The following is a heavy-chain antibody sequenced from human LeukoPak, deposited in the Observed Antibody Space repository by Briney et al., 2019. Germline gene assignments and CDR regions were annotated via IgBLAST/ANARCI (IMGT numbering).Heavy chain of an antibody. Sequence: SETLSLTCADYGGSFSGYYWSWIRQPPGKGLEWIGEINHSGSTNYNPSLKSRVTISVDTSKNQFSLKLSSVTAADTAVYYCARGRWVPSPWGQGTLVTVSS. CDR1: GGSFSGYY. CDR2: INHSGST. D-gene: IGHD5-24*01. CDR3: ARGRWVPSP. J-gene: IGHJ5*02. V-gene: IGHV4-34*01.